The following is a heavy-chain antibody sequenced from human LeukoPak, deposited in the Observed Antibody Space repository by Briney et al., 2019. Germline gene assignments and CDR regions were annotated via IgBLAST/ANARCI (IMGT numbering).Heavy chain of an antibody. V-gene: IGHV3-21*01. Sequence: PGGSLRLSCAASGFTFSSYSMNWVRQAPGKGLEWVLSISSSSSYIYYADSVKGRFTISRDNAKNSLYLQMNSLRAEDTAVYYCARTNTEYSSGWYSFDPWGQGTLVTVSS. CDR1: GFTFSSYS. D-gene: IGHD6-19*01. J-gene: IGHJ5*02. CDR2: ISSSSSYI. CDR3: ARTNTEYSSGWYSFDP.